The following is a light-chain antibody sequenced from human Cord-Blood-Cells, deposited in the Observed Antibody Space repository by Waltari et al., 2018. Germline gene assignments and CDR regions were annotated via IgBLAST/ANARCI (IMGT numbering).Light chain of an antibody. Sequence: EMVLTQPPPPLPLSPGERPTLSCRASQSVSSYLAWYQQKPGQAPRLLIYDASNRATGIPARFSGSGSGTDFTLTISSLEPEDFAVYYCQQRSNWPPITFGQGTRLEIK. CDR1: QSVSSY. CDR3: QQRSNWPPIT. J-gene: IGKJ5*01. V-gene: IGKV3-11*01. CDR2: DAS.